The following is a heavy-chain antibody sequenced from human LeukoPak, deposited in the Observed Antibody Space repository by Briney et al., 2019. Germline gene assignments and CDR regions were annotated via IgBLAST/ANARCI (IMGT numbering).Heavy chain of an antibody. CDR3: ARLRIYCSGGSCYNNWFDP. Sequence: ASVKVSCKASGYTFTSYDINWVRQATGQGLEWMGWMNPNSGNTGYAQKFQGRVTITRNTSISTAYMELSSLRSEDAAVYYCARLRIYCSGGSCYNNWFDPWGQGTLVTVSS. CDR1: GYTFTSYD. D-gene: IGHD2-15*01. J-gene: IGHJ5*02. V-gene: IGHV1-8*03. CDR2: MNPNSGNT.